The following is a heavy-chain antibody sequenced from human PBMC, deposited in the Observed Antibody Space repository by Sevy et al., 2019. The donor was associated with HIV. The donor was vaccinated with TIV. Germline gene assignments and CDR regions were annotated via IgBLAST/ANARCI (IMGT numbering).Heavy chain of an antibody. J-gene: IGHJ5*02. CDR3: ARSVSTIEENWFDP. CDR2: IWYDGNNK. D-gene: IGHD1-26*01. Sequence: GGSLRLSCAASEFTFSRYAMHWVRQAPGKGLEWVAVIWYDGNNKYYEDSVKGRFTISRDNSKNTLYLQMNSLRADDTAVYYCARSVSTIEENWFDPWGQGTLVTVSS. V-gene: IGHV3-33*01. CDR1: EFTFSRYA.